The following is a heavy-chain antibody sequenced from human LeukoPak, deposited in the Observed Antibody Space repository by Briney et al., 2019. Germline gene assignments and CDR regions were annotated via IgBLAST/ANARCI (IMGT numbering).Heavy chain of an antibody. CDR1: GFTFSNGNYY. Sequence: PSETLRLSCTVSGFTFSNGNYYWVCMRQPPGKGPEWIGSVYYSGSSQYNPSLKSRVTISVDTFNNQFSLKLSSVAAADTAVYFCARRTRGGGEPYYYYYMDVWGKGTTVTVSS. D-gene: IGHD3-10*01. CDR3: ARRTRGGGEPYYYYYMDV. J-gene: IGHJ6*03. V-gene: IGHV4-39*01. CDR2: VYYSGSS.